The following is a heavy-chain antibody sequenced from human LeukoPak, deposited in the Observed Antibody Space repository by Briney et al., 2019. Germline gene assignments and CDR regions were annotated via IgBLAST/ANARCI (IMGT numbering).Heavy chain of an antibody. Sequence: GGSLRLSCAASGFTFSDYYMSWVRQAPGKGLDWVSIIYSGGSTYYADSVKGRFTISRDNAKNTLHLQMNSLRAEDTAVYYCARVEMSTIWSIDYWGQGTLVTVSS. CDR3: ARVEMSTIWSIDY. CDR2: IYSGGST. D-gene: IGHD5-24*01. CDR1: GFTFSDYY. V-gene: IGHV3-66*01. J-gene: IGHJ4*02.